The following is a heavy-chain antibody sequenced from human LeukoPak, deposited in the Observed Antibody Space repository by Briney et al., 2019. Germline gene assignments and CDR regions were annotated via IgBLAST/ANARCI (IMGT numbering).Heavy chain of an antibody. CDR3: ARDIYYDSSGYSDAFDI. D-gene: IGHD3-22*01. Sequence: GASVKVSCMASGGTFSSYAISWVRQAPGQGLEWMGGIIPIFGTANYAQKFQGRVTITTDESTSTAYMELSSLRSEDTAVYYCARDIYYDSSGYSDAFDIWGQRTMVTVSS. CDR1: GGTFSSYA. V-gene: IGHV1-69*05. CDR2: IIPIFGTA. J-gene: IGHJ3*02.